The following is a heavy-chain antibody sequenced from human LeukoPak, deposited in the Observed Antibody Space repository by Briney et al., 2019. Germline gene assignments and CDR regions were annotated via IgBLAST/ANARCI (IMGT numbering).Heavy chain of an antibody. Sequence: PSETLSLTCTVSGGSISSGDYYWNWIRQPPGKGLEWIGEINHSGSTHYSPSLKSRLSISVDPSKNQFSLKLSSVTAADTAVYYCARGGGYCTNNVCPPWFDPWGQGALVTVSS. CDR1: GGSISSGDYY. D-gene: IGHD2-8*01. CDR3: ARGGGYCTNNVCPPWFDP. CDR2: INHSGST. J-gene: IGHJ5*02. V-gene: IGHV4-39*07.